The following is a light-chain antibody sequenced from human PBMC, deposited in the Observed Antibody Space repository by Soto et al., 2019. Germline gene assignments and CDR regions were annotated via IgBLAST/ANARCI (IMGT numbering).Light chain of an antibody. CDR3: QQYNNWPLT. J-gene: IGKJ4*01. V-gene: IGKV3-15*01. CDR1: QSVRSD. CDR2: DAS. Sequence: EIVLTQSPATLSVSPGDRATLSCRASQSVRSDLAWLQQKPGQAPRLLIYDASTRATGISARFSGSVSGTEFTLTISSLQSEDFAIYYCQQYNNWPLTFGGGTKVEIK.